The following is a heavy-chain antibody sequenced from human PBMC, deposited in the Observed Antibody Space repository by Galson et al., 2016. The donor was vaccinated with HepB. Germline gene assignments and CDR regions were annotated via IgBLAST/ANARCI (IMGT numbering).Heavy chain of an antibody. V-gene: IGHV3-11*04. D-gene: IGHD5-12*01. Sequence: SLRLSCAASGFIFSDYHINWIRQAPGKGLEWISYISSISNTIHYADSVKGRFTVSRDYAKNSLYLQMNSLRAEDTAVYYCARDSSSGYVIDAFDIWGQGTVVTVSS. CDR2: ISSISNTI. CDR3: ARDSSSGYVIDAFDI. CDR1: GFIFSDYH. J-gene: IGHJ3*02.